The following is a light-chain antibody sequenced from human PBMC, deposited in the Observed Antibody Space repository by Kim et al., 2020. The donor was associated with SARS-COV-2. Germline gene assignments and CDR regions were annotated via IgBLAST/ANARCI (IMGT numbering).Light chain of an antibody. CDR2: NAA. CDR1: QSIRSN. Sequence: SPGDTATLSCMASQSIRSNLAWYQQKPRQAPRLLIQNAATRATGIPARFRGSGFATEFTLTISSLQSEDFAVYYCQQYNDWPPTYTFGQGTKLEI. CDR3: QQYNDWPPTYT. J-gene: IGKJ2*01. V-gene: IGKV3-15*01.